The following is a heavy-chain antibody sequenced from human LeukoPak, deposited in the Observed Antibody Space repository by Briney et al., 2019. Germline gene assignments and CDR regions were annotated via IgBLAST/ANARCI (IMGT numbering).Heavy chain of an antibody. CDR1: GCTFSSYW. CDR3: ARVGYYYHY. J-gene: IGHJ4*02. Sequence: PGGSLRLSCAASGCTFSSYWMSWVRQAPGKGLEWVATIKQDGSEKDFVDSVKGRFTIYRDNAKNSLYLQMNSLRAEDTALYYCARVGYYYHYWGQGTLVTVSS. V-gene: IGHV3-7*01. CDR2: IKQDGSEK. D-gene: IGHD3-22*01.